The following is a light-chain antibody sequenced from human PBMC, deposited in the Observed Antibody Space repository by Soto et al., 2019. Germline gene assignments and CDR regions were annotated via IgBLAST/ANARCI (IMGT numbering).Light chain of an antibody. CDR3: QQRSNWPYLT. J-gene: IGKJ4*01. CDR1: QSISSD. Sequence: IVMTQSPASLSVSPGERAIVSCRSGQSISSDLAWYQQKPGQAPRLLIYDASNRAHGVPARFRGSGSGTNFTLTIASLEPDDFAVYYCQQRSNWPYLTFGGGTKVDIK. V-gene: IGKV3-11*01. CDR2: DAS.